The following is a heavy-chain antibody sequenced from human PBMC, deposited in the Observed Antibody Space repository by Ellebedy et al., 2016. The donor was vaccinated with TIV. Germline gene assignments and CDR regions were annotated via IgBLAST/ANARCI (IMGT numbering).Heavy chain of an antibody. CDR1: GYTFINSD. Sequence: ASVKVSXKTSGYTFINSDIKWERQATGQGLEWMGWLDANSGNTGYAPKFQGRVTLTRDTSISTAYMELSNLRSDDTAVYYCARGLYYSYMDVWGKGTTVTVSS. CDR2: LDANSGNT. V-gene: IGHV1-8*01. J-gene: IGHJ6*03. CDR3: ARGLYYSYMDV.